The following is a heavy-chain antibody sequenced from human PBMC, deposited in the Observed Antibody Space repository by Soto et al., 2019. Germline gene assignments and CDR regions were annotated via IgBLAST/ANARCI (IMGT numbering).Heavy chain of an antibody. D-gene: IGHD3-16*01. J-gene: IGHJ4*02. V-gene: IGHV3-30*18. CDR2: ISYDGSNT. CDR3: AKDRVESGLGEIDY. Sequence: GGSLRLSCAASGFSFSNNGMHWVRQAPGKGLEWVAIISYDGSNTYYADSVRGRFTISRDNSKNTLYLKMNSLRVEDTAVYYCAKDRVESGLGEIDYWGQGTLVTVSS. CDR1: GFSFSNNG.